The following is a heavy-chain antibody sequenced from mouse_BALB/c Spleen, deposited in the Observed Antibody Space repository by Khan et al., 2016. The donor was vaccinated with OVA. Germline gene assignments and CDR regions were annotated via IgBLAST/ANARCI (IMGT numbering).Heavy chain of an antibody. D-gene: IGHD2-10*01. Sequence: QVQLKESGPGLVAPSQSLSITCTISGFSLTNYDVHWVRQPPGKGLEWLVVIWNDGNTAYNSALKSRLTISKDNSKSQVFLQRNSLQTDDTAMYFCARQPYYHYNIMDYWGQGTTVTGSS. CDR1: GFSLTNYD. J-gene: IGHJ4*01. CDR2: IWNDGNT. V-gene: IGHV2-6-1*01. CDR3: ARQPYYHYNIMDY.